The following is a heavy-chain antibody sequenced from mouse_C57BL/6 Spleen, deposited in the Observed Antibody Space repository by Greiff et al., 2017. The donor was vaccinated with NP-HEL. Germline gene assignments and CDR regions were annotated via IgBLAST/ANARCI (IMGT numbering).Heavy chain of an antibody. CDR3: TRGLDSSGSPWFAY. D-gene: IGHD3-2*02. Sequence: QVQLKQSGAELVRPGASVTLSCKASGYTFTDYEMHWVKQTPVHGLEWIGAIDPETGGTAYNQKFKGKAILTADKSSSTAYMELRSLTSEDSAVYYCTRGLDSSGSPWFAYWGQGTLVTVSA. CDR2: IDPETGGT. V-gene: IGHV1-15*01. CDR1: GYTFTDYE. J-gene: IGHJ3*01.